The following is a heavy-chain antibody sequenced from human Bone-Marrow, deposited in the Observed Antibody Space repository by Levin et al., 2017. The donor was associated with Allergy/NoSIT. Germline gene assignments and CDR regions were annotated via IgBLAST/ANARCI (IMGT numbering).Heavy chain of an antibody. J-gene: IGHJ4*02. CDR3: AVDNFVGGIEAEMAF. V-gene: IGHV1-69*01. CDR1: GGTFTSHA. Sequence: KISCKASGGTFTSHALSWVRQAPGQGLEWIGGIIPIFGAGSYAENFQGRVRITADESTNTAYMELRSLTSSDTALYYCAVDNFVGGIEAEMAFWGQGTPVTVSS. D-gene: IGHD2-21*01. CDR2: IIPIFGAG.